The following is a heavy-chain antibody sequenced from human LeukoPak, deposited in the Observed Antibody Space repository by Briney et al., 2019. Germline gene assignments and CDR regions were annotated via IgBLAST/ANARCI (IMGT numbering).Heavy chain of an antibody. V-gene: IGHV5-51*01. CDR1: GYSFTSYW. Sequence: GESLKISCKGSGYSFTSYWIGWVRQMPGKGLEWMGIIYPGDSDTRYSPSFQGQVTISADKSINTAYLQWSSLKASDTAMYYCASYGDDYGDYDPFDIWGQGTMVTVSS. CDR3: ASYGDDYGDYDPFDI. J-gene: IGHJ3*02. D-gene: IGHD4-17*01. CDR2: IYPGDSDT.